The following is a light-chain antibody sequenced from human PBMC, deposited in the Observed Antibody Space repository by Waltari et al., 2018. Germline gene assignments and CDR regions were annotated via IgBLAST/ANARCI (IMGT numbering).Light chain of an antibody. CDR3: ATWDDSLNGGV. J-gene: IGLJ3*02. CDR2: ADN. CDR1: SSNIGANT. Sequence: QSVLTQPPSASGTPGQRVTISCSGGSSNIGANTVNWFQQLPGTAPKLLIDADNRRPAGVPDRCSGSKYGASASLAISGLRSEDEADYYCATWDDSLNGGVFGGGTKLTVL. V-gene: IGLV1-44*01.